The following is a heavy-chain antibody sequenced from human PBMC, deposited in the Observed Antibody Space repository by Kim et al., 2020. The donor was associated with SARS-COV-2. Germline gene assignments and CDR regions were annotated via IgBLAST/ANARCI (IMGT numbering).Heavy chain of an antibody. Sequence: SVKVSCKASGGTFSSYAISWVRQAPGQGLEWMGGIIPIFGTANYAQKSQGRVTITADESTSTAYMELSSPRSEDTAVYYCASHSSGYSSYYYYGMDVWGQGTTVTVSS. CDR1: GGTFSSYA. CDR3: ASHSSGYSSYYYYGMDV. D-gene: IGHD3-22*01. CDR2: IIPIFGTA. J-gene: IGHJ6*02. V-gene: IGHV1-69*13.